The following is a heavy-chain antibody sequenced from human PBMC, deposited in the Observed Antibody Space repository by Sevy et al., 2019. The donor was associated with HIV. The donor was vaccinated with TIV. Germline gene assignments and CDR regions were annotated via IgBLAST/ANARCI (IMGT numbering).Heavy chain of an antibody. D-gene: IGHD3-22*01. CDR3: AKAWGYQSSGSSLDAFDI. Sequence: GGSLRLSCAASGFTFSSYAIHWVRRAPGKGLEWVTLISYDGSNKHYVDSVKGRFSISRDNSKNTVYLQMNSLRAEDTAVYYCAKAWGYQSSGSSLDAFDIWGQGTMVTVS. J-gene: IGHJ3*02. CDR1: GFTFSSYA. CDR2: ISYDGSNK. V-gene: IGHV3-30*18.